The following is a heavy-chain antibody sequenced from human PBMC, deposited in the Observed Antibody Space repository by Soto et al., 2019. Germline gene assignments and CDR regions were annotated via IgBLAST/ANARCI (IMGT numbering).Heavy chain of an antibody. V-gene: IGHV3-21*01. CDR1: GFTFRSYS. D-gene: IGHD3-3*01. CDR2: ISSSSSYI. J-gene: IGHJ5*02. Sequence: PGGSLGLSCAASGFTFRSYSMDWVRQAPGKGLEWVSSISSSSSYIYYADSVKGRFTISRDNAKNSLYLQMNSLRAEDTAVYYCARGPPYLDYDFWSGYNPSPEKHRPSDPWGQGTLVTVSS. CDR3: ARGPPYLDYDFWSGYNPSPEKHRPSDP.